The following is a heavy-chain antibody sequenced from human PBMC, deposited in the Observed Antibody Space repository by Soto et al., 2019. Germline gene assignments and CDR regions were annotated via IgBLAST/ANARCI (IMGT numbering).Heavy chain of an antibody. J-gene: IGHJ4*02. CDR1: GFTFSSFS. CDR2: ISGSSTTI. V-gene: IGHV3-48*01. CDR3: ARDATRVADVPTPFDY. D-gene: IGHD2-15*01. Sequence: GGSLRLSCAASGFTFSSFSMNWVRQAPGKGLEWLSYISGSSTTIYYADSVKGRFTISRDNAKNSLYLQINSLRAEDTAVYYCARDATRVADVPTPFDYWGQGTLVTVSS.